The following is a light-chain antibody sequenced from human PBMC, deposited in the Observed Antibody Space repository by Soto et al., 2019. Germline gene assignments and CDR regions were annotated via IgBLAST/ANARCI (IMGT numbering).Light chain of an antibody. CDR3: QQSYSTPRT. CDR1: QTISSY. V-gene: IGKV1-39*01. J-gene: IGKJ1*01. Sequence: DIQMTQSPSSLSASVGDRVTITCRASQTISSYLNWYQQKPGKAPKLLIYAASSLRSGVPPRFSGSGSGTVFTLTISSLQPEDFATYYCQQSYSTPRTFGQGTKVEI. CDR2: AAS.